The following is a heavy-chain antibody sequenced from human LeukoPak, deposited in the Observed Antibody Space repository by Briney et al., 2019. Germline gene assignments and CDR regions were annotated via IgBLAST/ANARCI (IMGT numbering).Heavy chain of an antibody. V-gene: IGHV4-59*08. Sequence: TSETLSLTCTVCGGSISSYYWSWIRQPPGKGLEWIGYIYYSGSTGYNPSLKSRVTISVDTSKNQFSLTVNSVTAADTAVYYCARYGDGYRFAYWGQGTLVTVSS. CDR1: GGSISSYY. D-gene: IGHD5-24*01. CDR2: IYYSGST. CDR3: ARYGDGYRFAY. J-gene: IGHJ4*02.